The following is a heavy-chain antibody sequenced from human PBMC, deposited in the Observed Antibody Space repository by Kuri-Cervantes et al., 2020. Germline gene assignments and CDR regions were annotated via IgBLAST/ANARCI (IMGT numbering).Heavy chain of an antibody. Sequence: SETLSLTCTVSGGSISSSSYYWGWIRQPPGKGLEWIGEINHSGSTNYNPSLKSRVTISVDTSKNQFSLKLSSVTAADTAVYYCARGFLFYSSGPHTPYYYYGMDVWGQGTTVTVSS. V-gene: IGHV4-39*07. CDR1: GGSISSSSYY. D-gene: IGHD6-19*01. CDR3: ARGFLFYSSGPHTPYYYYGMDV. J-gene: IGHJ6*02. CDR2: INHSGST.